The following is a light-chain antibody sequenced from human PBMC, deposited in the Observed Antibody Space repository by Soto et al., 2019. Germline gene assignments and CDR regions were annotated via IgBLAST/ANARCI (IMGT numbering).Light chain of an antibody. CDR3: SSYAGSNNFV. CDR2: EVS. Sequence: ALTQPPSASGSPGQSVTISCTGTSSDIGAYIYVSWYQQHPGKAPKLMISEVSRRPSGVPERFSGSKSGNTASLTVSGLQADDEAHYYCSSYAGSNNFVFGTGTKVTVL. V-gene: IGLV2-8*01. CDR1: SSDIGAYIY. J-gene: IGLJ1*01.